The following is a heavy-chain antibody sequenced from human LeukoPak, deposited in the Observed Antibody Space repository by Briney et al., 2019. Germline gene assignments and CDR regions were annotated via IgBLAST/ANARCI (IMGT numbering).Heavy chain of an antibody. CDR2: ISSSSSYI. CDR3: ARDRVAYSSSRPLIWGY. Sequence: GGSLRLSCAASGFTFSSYSMNWVRQAPGKGLEWVSSISSSSSYIYYADSVKGRFTISRDNAKNSLYLQMNSLRAEDTAVYYCARDRVAYSSSRPLIWGYWGQGTLVTVSS. V-gene: IGHV3-21*01. CDR1: GFTFSSYS. D-gene: IGHD6-6*01. J-gene: IGHJ4*02.